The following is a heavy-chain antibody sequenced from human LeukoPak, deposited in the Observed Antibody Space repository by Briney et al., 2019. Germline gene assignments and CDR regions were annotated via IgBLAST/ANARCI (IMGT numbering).Heavy chain of an antibody. CDR2: IYYSGST. D-gene: IGHD4-11*01. CDR1: VGPISSYY. J-gene: IGHJ4*02. V-gene: IGHV4-59*13. Sequence: PSETLSLTCTVSVGPISSYYWSWTRKPPGKGLVGIGYIYYSGSTDYNPSLKSRVTISVDTSKNQFSLKLSSVTAADTAVYYCAREGVTKYYFDYWGQGTLVTVSS. CDR3: AREGVTKYYFDY.